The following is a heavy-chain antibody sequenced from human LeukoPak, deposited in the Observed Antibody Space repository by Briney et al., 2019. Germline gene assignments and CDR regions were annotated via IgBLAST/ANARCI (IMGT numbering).Heavy chain of an antibody. V-gene: IGHV3-30*02. Sequence: GGSLRLSCAASGFTFSSYGMHWVRQAPGKGLEWVAFIRYDGSNKYYADSVKGRFTISRGNSKNTLYLQMNSLRAEDTAVYYCAKDYDFWSGRLDYWGQGTLVTVSS. J-gene: IGHJ4*02. D-gene: IGHD3-3*01. CDR1: GFTFSSYG. CDR3: AKDYDFWSGRLDY. CDR2: IRYDGSNK.